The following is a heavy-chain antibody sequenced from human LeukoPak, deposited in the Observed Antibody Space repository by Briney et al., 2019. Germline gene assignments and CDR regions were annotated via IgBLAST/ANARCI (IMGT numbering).Heavy chain of an antibody. CDR3: ARADGGSINDY. CDR1: GFTFSGYA. V-gene: IGHV3-64*01. D-gene: IGHD5-24*01. J-gene: IGHJ4*02. Sequence: GGSLRLSCTASGFTFSGYAMHWVRQAPGKGLEHVSAINSNGGSTSYVNSVRGRFIISRDNSKNTLYLQMGSLRIEDMGVYYCARADGGSINDYWGQGTLVTVSS. CDR2: INSNGGST.